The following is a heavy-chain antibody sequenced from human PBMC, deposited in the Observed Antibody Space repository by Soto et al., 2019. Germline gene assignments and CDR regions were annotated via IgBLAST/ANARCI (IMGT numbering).Heavy chain of an antibody. Sequence: QVQLVQSGAEVKKPWSSVKVSCKASGGTFSSYTISWVRQAPGQGLEWMGRIIPILGIANYAQKFQGRVTITADKSTSTAYMELSSLRSEDTAVYYCARMYSSGWYDYWGQGTLVTVSS. D-gene: IGHD6-19*01. J-gene: IGHJ4*02. V-gene: IGHV1-69*02. CDR2: IIPILGIA. CDR1: GGTFSSYT. CDR3: ARMYSSGWYDY.